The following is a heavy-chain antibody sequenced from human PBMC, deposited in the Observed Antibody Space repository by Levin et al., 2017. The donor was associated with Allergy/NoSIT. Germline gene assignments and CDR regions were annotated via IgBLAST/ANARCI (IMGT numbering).Heavy chain of an antibody. J-gene: IGHJ5*02. D-gene: IGHD6-19*01. CDR2: ISAYNGNT. CDR3: ARASLPIAVAGHGWFDP. CDR1: GYTFTSYG. V-gene: IGHV1-18*01. Sequence: ASVKVSCKASGYTFTSYGISWVRQAPGQGLEWMGWISAYNGNTNYAQKLQGRVTMTTDTSTSTAYMELRSLRSDDTAVYYCARASLPIAVAGHGWFDPWGQGTLVTVSS.